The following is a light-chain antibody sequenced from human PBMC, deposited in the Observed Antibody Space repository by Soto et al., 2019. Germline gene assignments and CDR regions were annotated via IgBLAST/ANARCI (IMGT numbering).Light chain of an antibody. Sequence: QSALTQPASGSGSPGQSITISCTGTSSDVGGYNYVSWYQQHPGKAPQLMIYDVSNRPSGVSDRFSGSKSGNTASLTISGLQAEDEADYYCSSYTSTRTLVFGGGTKVTVL. J-gene: IGLJ2*01. V-gene: IGLV2-14*03. CDR2: DVS. CDR3: SSYTSTRTLV. CDR1: SSDVGGYNY.